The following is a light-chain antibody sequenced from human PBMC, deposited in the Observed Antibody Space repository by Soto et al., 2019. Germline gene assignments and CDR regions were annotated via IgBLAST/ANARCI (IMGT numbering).Light chain of an antibody. Sequence: DIQMTQSPSTLSASVGDRVTITCRASQSISSWLAWYQQKPGKAPKLLIYDASTLESGVPSRFSATVSGTEFSLTITSLQPEDFATYYCQQLFDSPITFGQGTRLE. V-gene: IGKV1-5*01. CDR2: DAS. CDR3: QQLFDSPIT. J-gene: IGKJ5*01. CDR1: QSISSW.